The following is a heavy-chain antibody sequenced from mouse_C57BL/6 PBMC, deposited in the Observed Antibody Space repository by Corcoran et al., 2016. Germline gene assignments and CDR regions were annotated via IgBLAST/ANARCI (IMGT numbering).Heavy chain of an antibody. D-gene: IGHD2-3*01. V-gene: IGHV9-3*01. CDR2: INTYSGVP. CDR1: GYTFTTYG. CDR3: ARRNGYYEWSMDV. Sequence: QIQLVQSGPELKKPGETVKISCKASGYTFTTYGMSWVKQAPGKGLKWMGWINTYSGVPTYADDFKGRFAFSLETSASTAYLQINNLKNEDTATYFCARRNGYYEWSMDVSGTATTVTVSS. J-gene: IGHJ1*03.